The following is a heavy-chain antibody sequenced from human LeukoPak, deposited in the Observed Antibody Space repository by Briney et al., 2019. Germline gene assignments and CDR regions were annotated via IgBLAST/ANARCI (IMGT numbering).Heavy chain of an antibody. CDR3: ARPLSSPDAFDI. J-gene: IGHJ3*02. CDR2: IYYSGST. CDR1: GGSISSYY. Sequence: SETLSLTCTVSGGSISSYYWSWIRQPPGKGLEWIGYIYYSGSTNYNPSLKSRVTISVDTSKNQFSLKLSSVTAADTAVYYCARPLSSPDAFDIWGQGTMVTVSS. V-gene: IGHV4-59*01. D-gene: IGHD6-13*01.